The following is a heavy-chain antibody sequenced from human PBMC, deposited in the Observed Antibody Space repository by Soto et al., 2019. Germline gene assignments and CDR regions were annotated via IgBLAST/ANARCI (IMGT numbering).Heavy chain of an antibody. CDR3: TRAAWFPYLSFY. CDR2: ISSSGSTA. CDR1: GFTFSRFE. D-gene: IGHD3-10*01. J-gene: IGHJ4*02. V-gene: IGHV3-48*03. Sequence: GGSLRLSWAAAGFTFSRFELHWVRQAPGKGLEWISYISSSGSTAYYASSVEGRFTIARDNANNSVYLQMDSLRAEDTALYYCTRAAWFPYLSFYRGQGALVTVSS.